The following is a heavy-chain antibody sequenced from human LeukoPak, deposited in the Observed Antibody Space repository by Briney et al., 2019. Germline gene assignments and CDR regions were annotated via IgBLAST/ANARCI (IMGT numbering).Heavy chain of an antibody. Sequence: PGGSLRLSCAASGFTFSSYAMSWVRQAPGKGLEWVSHISSFSNFRSYADSVKGRFTISRDNAKNSLYLQVNSLRAEDTAVYYCAKSVVVGRVFPGLEYWGQGTLVTVSS. CDR2: ISSFSNFR. V-gene: IGHV3-21*05. D-gene: IGHD2-21*01. CDR1: GFTFSSYA. CDR3: AKSVVVGRVFPGLEY. J-gene: IGHJ4*02.